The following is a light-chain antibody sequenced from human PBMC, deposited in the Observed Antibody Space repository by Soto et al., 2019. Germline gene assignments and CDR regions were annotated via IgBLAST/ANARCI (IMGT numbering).Light chain of an antibody. Sequence: DIHMTRCPSTLSAYVGDRVTITCRASQSISRWLDLYHQKPGKVPKLLIYKASGLNSGVPSRFSGSGSGTDFTLTISGLHPEDFATYYCLQDYNYPRTFGQGTKVDIK. J-gene: IGKJ1*01. CDR3: LQDYNYPRT. CDR2: KAS. V-gene: IGKV1-5*03. CDR1: QSISRW.